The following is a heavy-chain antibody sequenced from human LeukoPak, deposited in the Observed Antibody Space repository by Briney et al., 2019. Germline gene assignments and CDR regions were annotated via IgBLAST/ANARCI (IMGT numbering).Heavy chain of an antibody. D-gene: IGHD3-10*01. V-gene: IGHV3-48*03. CDR3: ARDYYYGSGRFDY. CDR2: ISSSGSTI. Sequence: GGSLRLSCAASGFSFSTYEMNWVRQAPGKGLEWVSYISSSGSTIHYAGSVKGRFTISRDNAKNSLYLQMNSLRAEDTAVYYCARDYYYGSGRFDYWGQGTLVTVSS. CDR1: GFSFSTYE. J-gene: IGHJ4*02.